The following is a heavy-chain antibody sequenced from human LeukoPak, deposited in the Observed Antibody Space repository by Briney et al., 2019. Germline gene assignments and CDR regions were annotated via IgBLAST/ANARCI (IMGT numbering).Heavy chain of an antibody. CDR1: GFTFSDYY. J-gene: IGHJ4*02. V-gene: IGHV3-30-3*01. CDR2: ISYDGSNK. D-gene: IGHD2-2*01. Sequence: GGSLRLSCAASGFTFSDYYMSWIRQAPGKGLEWVAVISYDGSNKYYADSVKGRFTIARDNSKNTLYLQMNSLRAEDTAVYYCARDPVVVPAAISRYFDYWGQGTLVTVSS. CDR3: ARDPVVVPAAISRYFDY.